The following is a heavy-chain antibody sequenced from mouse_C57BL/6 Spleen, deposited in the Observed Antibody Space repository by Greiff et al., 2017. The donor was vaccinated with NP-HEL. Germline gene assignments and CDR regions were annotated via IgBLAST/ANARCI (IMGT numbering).Heavy chain of an antibody. V-gene: IGHV5-17*01. CDR1: GFTFSDYG. J-gene: IGHJ2*01. D-gene: IGHD2-3*01. CDR3: ARAGGYYPFDY. CDR2: ISSGSSTI. Sequence: EVQVVESGGGLVKPGGSLKLSCAASGFTFSDYGMHWVRQAPEKGLEWVAYISSGSSTIYYADTVKGRFTISRDNAKNTLFLQMTSLRSEDTAMYYCARAGGYYPFDYWGQGTTLTVSS.